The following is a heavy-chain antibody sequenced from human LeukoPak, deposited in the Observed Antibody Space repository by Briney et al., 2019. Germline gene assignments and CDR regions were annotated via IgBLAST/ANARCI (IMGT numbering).Heavy chain of an antibody. J-gene: IGHJ5*02. Sequence: ASVKVSCKASGYTFTVYYLHWVRQAPGQGLEWMGWINPNSGGTNYAQKFQGRVTMTRDTSISTAYMELSRLRSDDTAVYYCARGQRNYGSGSYLGNWFDPWGQGTLVTVSS. CDR3: ARGQRNYGSGSYLGNWFDP. V-gene: IGHV1-2*02. D-gene: IGHD3-10*01. CDR1: GYTFTVYY. CDR2: INPNSGGT.